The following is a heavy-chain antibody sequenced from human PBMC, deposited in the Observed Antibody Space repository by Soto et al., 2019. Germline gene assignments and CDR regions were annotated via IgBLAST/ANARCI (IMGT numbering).Heavy chain of an antibody. V-gene: IGHV3-23*01. CDR1: GFTFSNYA. Sequence: QLLESGGGLVQTGGSLRLSCTASGFTFSNYAMSWVRQAPGKGLEWVSGIRSSGESTYYADSVKGRLTISRDNTKNMLYLQINSLRAEDTAVYYCAKGGRRVLIPMDVWGQGTTVTVSS. D-gene: IGHD2-8*01. CDR3: AKGGRRVLIPMDV. CDR2: IRSSGEST. J-gene: IGHJ6*02.